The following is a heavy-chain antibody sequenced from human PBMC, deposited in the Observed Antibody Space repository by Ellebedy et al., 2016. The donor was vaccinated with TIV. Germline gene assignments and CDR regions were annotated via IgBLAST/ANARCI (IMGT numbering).Heavy chain of an antibody. CDR2: ISGSGGST. J-gene: IGHJ6*02. Sequence: PGGSLRLSCAASGFTFSSYAMSWVRQAPGKGLEWVSAISGSGGSTYYADSVKGRFTISRDNSKNTLYLQMNSLRAEDTAVYYCARERVTYVGDNYYYYHGMDVWGQGTTVTVSS. CDR1: GFTFSSYA. V-gene: IGHV3-23*01. D-gene: IGHD3-10*01. CDR3: ARERVTYVGDNYYYYHGMDV.